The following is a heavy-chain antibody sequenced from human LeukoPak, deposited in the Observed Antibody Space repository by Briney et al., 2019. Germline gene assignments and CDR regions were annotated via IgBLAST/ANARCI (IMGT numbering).Heavy chain of an antibody. CDR2: INHSGST. J-gene: IGHJ3*02. Sequence: PSETLSLTCAVYGGSFSGYYWSWIRQPPGKGLEWIGEINHSGSTNYNPSLKSRVTISVDTSKNQFSLKLSSVTAADTAVYYCVRSGGTSARVNAFDIWGQGTMVTVSS. V-gene: IGHV4-34*01. CDR1: GGSFSGYY. D-gene: IGHD2-15*01. CDR3: VRSGGTSARVNAFDI.